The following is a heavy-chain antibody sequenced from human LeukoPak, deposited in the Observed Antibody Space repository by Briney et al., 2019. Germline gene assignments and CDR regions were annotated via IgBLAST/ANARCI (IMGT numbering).Heavy chain of an antibody. J-gene: IGHJ4*02. CDR1: GFTFSTYW. D-gene: IGHD3-10*01. Sequence: GGSLRLSCTASGFTFSTYWINTVRQSPGKGLVWVALINGDGSTTTHADSVKGRFTISRDNAKNTAYLQMNSLRDEDTAVYFCARDYAGSPDYWGQGTLVTVSA. CDR3: ARDYAGSPDY. CDR2: INGDGSTT. V-gene: IGHV3-74*03.